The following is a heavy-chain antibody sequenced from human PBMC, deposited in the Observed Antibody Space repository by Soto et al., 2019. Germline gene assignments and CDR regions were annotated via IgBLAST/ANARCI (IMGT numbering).Heavy chain of an antibody. D-gene: IGHD2-21*02. J-gene: IGHJ4*01. CDR2: IYPGDSDT. Sequence: PGESLKISCKGSGYTATNYWIAWVRQMPGKGLECMGIIYPGDSDTRYSPTFQGQVTISADKSTNTAYLQWSSLKASDSAMYYCARGPFVLTAQEFAYWGRGTLVTVSS. CDR1: GYTATNYW. CDR3: ARGPFVLTAQEFAY. V-gene: IGHV5-51*01.